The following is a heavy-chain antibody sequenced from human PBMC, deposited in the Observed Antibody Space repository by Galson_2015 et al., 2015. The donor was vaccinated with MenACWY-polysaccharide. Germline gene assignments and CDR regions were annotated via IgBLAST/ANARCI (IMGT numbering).Heavy chain of an antibody. CDR2: ISYDGDRQ. V-gene: IGHV3-30*03. Sequence: SLRLSCAASGFTFSKFSMHWVRQAPGKGLEWVALISYDGDRQYYVDSVKGRFNVSRDNSRNTVYLQMDSLRTEDSAVYFCARDGYSFGYYSDLWGQGTLVTVS. D-gene: IGHD5-18*01. CDR1: GFTFSKFS. J-gene: IGHJ4*02. CDR3: ARDGYSFGYYSDL.